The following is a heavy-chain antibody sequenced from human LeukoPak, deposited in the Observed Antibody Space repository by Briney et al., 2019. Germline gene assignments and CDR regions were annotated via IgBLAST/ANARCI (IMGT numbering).Heavy chain of an antibody. CDR3: ARDQDYDHLYYYYGMDV. CDR2: ISYDGSNK. Sequence: PGRSLRLSCAASGFTFSSYAMHWVRQAPGKGLEWVAVISYDGSNKYYADSVKGRFTISRDNSKNTLYLQMNSLRAEDTAVYYCARDQDYDHLYYYYGMDVWGQGTTVTASS. CDR1: GFTFSSYA. J-gene: IGHJ6*02. V-gene: IGHV3-30-3*01. D-gene: IGHD3-22*01.